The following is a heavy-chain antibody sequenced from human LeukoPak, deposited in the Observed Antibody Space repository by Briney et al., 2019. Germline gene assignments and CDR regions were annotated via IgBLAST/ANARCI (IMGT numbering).Heavy chain of an antibody. CDR2: IYYSGST. V-gene: IGHV4-31*03. Sequence: SETLSLTCTVSGGSISSGGYYWSWIRQHPGKGLERIGYIYYSGSTYYNPSLKSRVTISVDTSKNQFSLKLSSVTAADTAVYYCARALSFDYGDYGTFDYWGQGTLVTVSS. D-gene: IGHD4-17*01. J-gene: IGHJ4*02. CDR3: ARALSFDYGDYGTFDY. CDR1: GGSISSGGYY.